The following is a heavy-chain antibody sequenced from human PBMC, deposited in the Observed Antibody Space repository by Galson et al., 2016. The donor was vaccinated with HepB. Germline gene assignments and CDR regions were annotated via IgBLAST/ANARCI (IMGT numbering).Heavy chain of an antibody. CDR2: MNPNTGNT. D-gene: IGHD3-3*01. Sequence: SVKVSCKASGYTFTDYDINWVRQATGQGLEWMGWMNPNTGNTGLAQKFQGRVTLTRNTSIRTAYMELNSLRSDDTAVYYCARNLERTGDFDKWGLGTLVTVSS. CDR3: ARNLERTGDFDK. CDR1: GYTFTDYD. V-gene: IGHV1-8*01. J-gene: IGHJ4*02.